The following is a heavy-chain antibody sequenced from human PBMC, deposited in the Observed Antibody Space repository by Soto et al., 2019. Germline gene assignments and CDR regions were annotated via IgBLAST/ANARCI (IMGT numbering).Heavy chain of an antibody. V-gene: IGHV3-21*01. CDR3: ASHRPIAVAGTRLDY. D-gene: IGHD6-19*01. J-gene: IGHJ4*02. CDR1: GFTFSSYS. Sequence: EVQLVESGGGLVKPGGSLRLSCAASGFTFSSYSMNWVRQAPGKGLEWVSSISSSSSYIYYADSVKGRFTISRDNAKNSLYLQMNSLRAEDTAVYYCASHRPIAVAGTRLDYWGQGTLVTVSS. CDR2: ISSSSSYI.